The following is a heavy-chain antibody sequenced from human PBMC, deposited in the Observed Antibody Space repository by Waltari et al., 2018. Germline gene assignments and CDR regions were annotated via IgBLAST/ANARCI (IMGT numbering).Heavy chain of an antibody. D-gene: IGHD1-26*01. J-gene: IGHJ4*02. V-gene: IGHV3-23*01. CDR1: GFTFSNFA. CDR3: AKSAGATSKEFDY. CDR2: IGGSGANT. Sequence: EVQLLESGGGLVQPGGSLRLSCAVSGFTFSNFAMSWIRQAPGKGLEWVSAIGGSGANTYYADSVKGRFTISRDNSKNTLYVQMNSLRAEDTAVYYCAKSAGATSKEFDYWGQGTLVTVSS.